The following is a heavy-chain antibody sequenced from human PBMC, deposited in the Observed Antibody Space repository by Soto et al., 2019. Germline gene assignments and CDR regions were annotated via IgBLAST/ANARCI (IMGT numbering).Heavy chain of an antibody. V-gene: IGHV4-34*01. CDR2: VYYSGST. Sequence: QVQLQQWGAGLLNPSETLSLTCGVYGGPFSGDYWSWIRQPPGQGLGWLGEVYYSGSTNYNPSLTSRVTISVDTSKNQFSLKLSSVTAGGTAVYYCARGRGTYYYYGVDVWGQGTTVTVSS. J-gene: IGHJ6*02. CDR3: ARGRGTYYYYGVDV. CDR1: GGPFSGDY. D-gene: IGHD1-26*01.